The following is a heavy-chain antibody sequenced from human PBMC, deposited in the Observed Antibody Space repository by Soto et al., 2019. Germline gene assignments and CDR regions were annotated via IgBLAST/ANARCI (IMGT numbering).Heavy chain of an antibody. V-gene: IGHV3-23*01. D-gene: IGHD3-9*01. CDR2: ISGSGGSI. Sequence: GGSLRLSCAASGFTFSSYAMSWVRQAPGKGLEWVSAISGSGGSIGYADSVKGRFTISRDNAKNSLYLQMNSLRAEDTALYYCAKDILSFDWFAAAFDIWGQGTMVTVSS. CDR3: AKDILSFDWFAAAFDI. CDR1: GFTFSSYA. J-gene: IGHJ3*02.